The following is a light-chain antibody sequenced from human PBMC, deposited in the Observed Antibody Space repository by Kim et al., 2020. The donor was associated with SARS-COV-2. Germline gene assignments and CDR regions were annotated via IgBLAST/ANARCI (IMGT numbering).Light chain of an antibody. Sequence: ELTQPPSASGTPGKRVTISCSGSSSNIGIITVNWYQHLPGTTPKLLVYSNDQRPSGVPDRFSGSKSGTSASLAISGLQSEDEADYYCAAWDDSLNGPMFGAGTQLTVL. CDR1: SSNIGIIT. V-gene: IGLV1-44*01. J-gene: IGLJ3*02. CDR3: AAWDDSLNGPM. CDR2: SND.